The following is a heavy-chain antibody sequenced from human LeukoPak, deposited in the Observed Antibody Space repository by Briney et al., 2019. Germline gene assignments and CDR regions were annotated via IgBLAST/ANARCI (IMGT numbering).Heavy chain of an antibody. CDR2: IYYSGST. CDR3: ARLQSGSYASYFDY. CDR1: GGSISSSSYY. J-gene: IGHJ4*02. D-gene: IGHD1-26*01. Sequence: SETLSLTCTVSGGSISSSSYYWGWIRQPPGKGLEWIGSIYYSGSTYYNPSLKSRVTISVDTSKNQFSLKLSSVTAADTAVYYCARLQSGSYASYFDYWGQGTLVTVSS. V-gene: IGHV4-39*01.